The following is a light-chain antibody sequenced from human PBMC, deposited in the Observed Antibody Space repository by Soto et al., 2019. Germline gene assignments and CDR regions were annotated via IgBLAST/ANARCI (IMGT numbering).Light chain of an antibody. J-gene: IGLJ1*01. V-gene: IGLV2-14*01. CDR2: EVS. CDR1: SSDIGAYNF. CDR3: SSYTSSNTDV. Sequence: QSVLTQPASVSGSPGQSITISCTGISSDIGAYNFVSWYQHHPGKAPKLMIFEVSNRPLGASDRFSGTKSGNTASLTISGLQAEDEADYYCSSYTSSNTDVFGTGTKVTV.